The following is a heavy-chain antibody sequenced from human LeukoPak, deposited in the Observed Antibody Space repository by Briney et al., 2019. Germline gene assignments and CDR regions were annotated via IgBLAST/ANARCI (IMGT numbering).Heavy chain of an antibody. V-gene: IGHV1-69*13. D-gene: IGHD1-26*01. CDR3: ARDDGNIVGAATFDF. CDR2: IIPIFGAA. CDR1: GGTFNSYG. J-gene: IGHJ4*02. Sequence: SVTVSCKASGGTFNSYGFSWVRQAPGQGLEWMGGIIPIFGAANYAQRFQGRVTITADESTSTAYMELSSLRSEDTAVYFCARDDGNIVGAATFDFWGQGTLVTVSS.